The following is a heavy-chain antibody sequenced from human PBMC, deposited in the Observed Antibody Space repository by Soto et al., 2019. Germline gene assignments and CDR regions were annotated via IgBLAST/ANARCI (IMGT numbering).Heavy chain of an antibody. CDR2: ISWNSGSI. Sequence: PGGSLRLSCAASGFTFDDYAMHWVRQAPGKGLEWVSGISWNSGSIGYADSVKGRFTISRDNAKNSLYLQMNSLRAEDTALYYCAKDLNWNYVIGYYYGMDVWGQGTTVTVSS. CDR1: GFTFDDYA. CDR3: AKDLNWNYVIGYYYGMDV. J-gene: IGHJ6*02. D-gene: IGHD1-7*01. V-gene: IGHV3-9*01.